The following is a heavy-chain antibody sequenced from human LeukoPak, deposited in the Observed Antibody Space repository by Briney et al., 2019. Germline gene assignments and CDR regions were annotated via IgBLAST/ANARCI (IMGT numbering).Heavy chain of an antibody. J-gene: IGHJ3*02. CDR3: ARDSSGHDDAFDI. CDR1: GYTFTIYG. Sequence: VASVKVSCKASGYTFTIYGISWVRQAPGQGLEWMGWISDYNGNTNYAQKLQGRVTMTTDTSTSTAYMELRSLRSDDTAVYYCARDSSGHDDAFDIWGQGTMVTVSS. D-gene: IGHD5-12*01. V-gene: IGHV1-18*01. CDR2: ISDYNGNT.